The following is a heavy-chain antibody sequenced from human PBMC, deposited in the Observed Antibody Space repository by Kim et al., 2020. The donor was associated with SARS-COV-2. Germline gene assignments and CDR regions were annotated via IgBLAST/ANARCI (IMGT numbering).Heavy chain of an antibody. V-gene: IGHV3-30*10. Sequence: NKYYTDSVKGRFTISRDNSKNTLYLQMNSLRLEDTAVYYCARLVGATTFDYWGQGTLVTVSS. J-gene: IGHJ4*02. CDR2: NK. CDR3: ARLVGATTFDY. D-gene: IGHD1-26*01.